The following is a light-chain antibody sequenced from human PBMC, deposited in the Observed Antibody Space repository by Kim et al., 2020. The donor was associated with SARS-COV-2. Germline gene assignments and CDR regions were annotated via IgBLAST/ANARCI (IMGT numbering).Light chain of an antibody. CDR1: QNIRNS. V-gene: IGKV1-16*01. Sequence: DIQMTQSPSSLSASVGDRVTITCRASQNIRNSLAWFQQKPGKAPKSLIYGASTLQSGVPSRFSGGGSGTDFTLTISSLQPEDFAIYFCCHYIRYPLTFGHGTPVDIK. J-gene: IGKJ5*01. CDR2: GAS. CDR3: CHYIRYPLT.